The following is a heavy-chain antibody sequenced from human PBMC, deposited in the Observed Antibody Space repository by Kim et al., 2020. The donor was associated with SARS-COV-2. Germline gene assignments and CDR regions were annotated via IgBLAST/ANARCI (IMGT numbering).Heavy chain of an antibody. J-gene: IGHJ3*02. V-gene: IGHV4-59*01. CDR2: IYYSGST. CDR1: GGSISSYY. D-gene: IGHD4-17*01. Sequence: SETLSLTCTVSGGSISSYYWSWIRQPPGKGLEWIGYIYYSGSTNYNPSLKSRVTISVDTSKNQFSLKLSSVTAADTAVYYCARDSGYYGDHDAFDIWGQG. CDR3: ARDSGYYGDHDAFDI.